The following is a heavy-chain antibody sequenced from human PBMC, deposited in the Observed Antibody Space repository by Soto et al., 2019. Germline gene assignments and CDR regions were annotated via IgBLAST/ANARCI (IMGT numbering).Heavy chain of an antibody. V-gene: IGHV3-23*01. D-gene: IGHD3-3*02. CDR1: GFTFSNYA. J-gene: IGHJ3*01. CDR3: AKDSISYNGIYDAFDV. Sequence: GGSLRLSCEASGFTFSNYAMAWVRQTPGEGPERVSTIGGGDDIFYAESVQGRFIISRDDSRSTMYLQMDNLRVEDTAIYFCAKDSISYNGIYDAFDVWGQGTVVTVSS. CDR2: IGGGDDI.